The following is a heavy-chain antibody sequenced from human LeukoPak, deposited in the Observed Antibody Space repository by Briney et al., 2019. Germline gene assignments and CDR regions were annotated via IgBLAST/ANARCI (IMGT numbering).Heavy chain of an antibody. D-gene: IGHD1-26*01. CDR1: GGTFSSYA. CDR3: AKTRVGATGLRYFQH. V-gene: IGHV1-69*06. J-gene: IGHJ1*01. CDR2: IIPIFGTA. Sequence: SVKVSCKASGGTFSSYAISWVRQAPGQGLEWMGGIIPIFGTANYAQKFQGRVTITADKSTSTAYMELSSLRSEDTAVYYCAKTRVGATGLRYFQHWGQGTLVTVSS.